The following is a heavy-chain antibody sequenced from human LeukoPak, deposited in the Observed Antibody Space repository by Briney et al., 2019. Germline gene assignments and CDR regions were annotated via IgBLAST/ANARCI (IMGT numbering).Heavy chain of an antibody. CDR1: GGSISSGDYY. V-gene: IGHV4-30-4*01. J-gene: IGHJ5*02. CDR3: ARVTVGYIVATREARFDP. D-gene: IGHD5-12*01. Sequence: SQTLSLTCTVSGGSISSGDYYWSWIRQPPGKGLEWIGYIYYSGSTYYNPSLKSRVTISVDTSKNQFSLKLSSVTAADTAVYYCARVTVGYIVATREARFDPWGQGTLVTVSS. CDR2: IYYSGST.